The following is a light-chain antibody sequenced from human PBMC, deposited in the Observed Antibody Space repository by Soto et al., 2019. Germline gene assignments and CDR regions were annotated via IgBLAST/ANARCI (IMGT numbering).Light chain of an antibody. CDR3: QSYDSSLSTSGV. J-gene: IGLJ3*02. Sequence: HSVLTQPPSVSGAPGQRVTISCTGSSSNIGAGYDVHWYQQLPGTAPKLLIYVNNNRPSGVPDRFSASKSGTSASLVITGLQAEDEADYYCQSYDSSLSTSGVFGGGTKLTVL. V-gene: IGLV1-40*01. CDR2: VNN. CDR1: SSNIGAGYD.